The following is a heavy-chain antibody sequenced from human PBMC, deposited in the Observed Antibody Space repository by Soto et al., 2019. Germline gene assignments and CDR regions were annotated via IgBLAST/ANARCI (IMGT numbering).Heavy chain of an antibody. Sequence: ASVKVSCKASGYTFTGYFMHWVRRAPGQGLEWMGWINTYSGDTNFAQKFQGRITMTRDTSITTAYMEVSRLRSDDTAVYYCAKNLLVTTPDGFDIWGQGTMVTVSS. D-gene: IGHD1-1*01. J-gene: IGHJ3*02. CDR3: AKNLLVTTPDGFDI. CDR1: GYTFTGYF. CDR2: INTYSGDT. V-gene: IGHV1-2*02.